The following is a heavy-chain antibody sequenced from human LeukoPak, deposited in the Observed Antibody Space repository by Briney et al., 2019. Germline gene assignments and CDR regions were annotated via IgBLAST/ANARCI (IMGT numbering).Heavy chain of an antibody. J-gene: IGHJ5*02. CDR3: ARGYSSSWYFNWFDP. Sequence: SETLSLTCTVSGYSISSGYYWGWIRQPPGKGLEWIGNIYHSGSTFYNPSLKSRVTISVDTSKNQFSLKLSSVTAADTAVYYCARGYSSSWYFNWFDPWGQGTLVTVSS. V-gene: IGHV4-38-2*02. CDR2: IYHSGST. CDR1: GYSISSGYY. D-gene: IGHD6-13*01.